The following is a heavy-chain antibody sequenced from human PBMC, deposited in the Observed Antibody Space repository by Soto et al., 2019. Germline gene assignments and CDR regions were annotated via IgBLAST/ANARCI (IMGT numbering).Heavy chain of an antibody. D-gene: IGHD6-19*01. CDR1: GGSFSGYY. CDR2: INHSGST. V-gene: IGHV4-34*01. Sequence: SWETLSLTCTFYGGSFSGYYWSWIRQPPGKGLEWIGEINHSGSTNYNPSLKSRVTISVDTSKNQFSLKLSSVTAADTAVYYCARDLQWPYYYYGMDVWGQGTTVTVSS. CDR3: ARDLQWPYYYYGMDV. J-gene: IGHJ6*02.